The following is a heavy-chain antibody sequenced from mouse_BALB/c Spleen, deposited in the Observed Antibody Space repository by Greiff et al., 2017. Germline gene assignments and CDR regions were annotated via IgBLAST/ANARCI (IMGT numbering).Heavy chain of an antibody. CDR1: GFSLTSYD. CDR3: VRAYDRDGWYFDV. CDR2: IWTGGGT. Sequence: VHLVESGPGLVAPSQSLYITCTVSGFSLTSYDISWIRQPPGKGLEWLGVIWTGGGTNYNSAFMSRLSISKDNSKSQVFLKMNSLQPDDTAIDYCVRAYDRDGWYFDVWGAGTTVTVSS. V-gene: IGHV2-9-2*01. D-gene: IGHD2-14*01. J-gene: IGHJ1*01.